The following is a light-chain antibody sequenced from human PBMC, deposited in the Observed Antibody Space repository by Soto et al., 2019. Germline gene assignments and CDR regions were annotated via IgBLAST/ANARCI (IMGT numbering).Light chain of an antibody. J-gene: IGKJ1*01. CDR1: QSVSSN. V-gene: IGKV3-15*01. CDR2: AAS. Sequence: ILMAQSPATLSVSPGERATLSCRASQSVSSNLAWYQQKPGQAPRLLIYAASTMETGIPARFSGSGSGTEFTLTISSLQSEDCAVYYCQQYNNWPGTFGQGTKVEIK. CDR3: QQYNNWPGT.